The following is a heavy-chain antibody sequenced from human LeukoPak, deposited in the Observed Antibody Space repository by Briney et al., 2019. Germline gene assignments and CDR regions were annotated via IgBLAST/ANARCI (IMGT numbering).Heavy chain of an antibody. CDR2: IYWDDDK. J-gene: IGHJ3*02. Sequence: SGPTLVNPTQTLTLTCTFSGFSLSTSGVGVGWIRQPPGKALEWLALIYWDDDKRYSPSLKSRLTITKDTSKNQVVLTMTNMDPVDTATYYCAHRGVITMVRGGAAAFDIWGQGTMVTVSS. V-gene: IGHV2-5*02. D-gene: IGHD3-10*01. CDR3: AHRGVITMVRGGAAAFDI. CDR1: GFSLSTSGVG.